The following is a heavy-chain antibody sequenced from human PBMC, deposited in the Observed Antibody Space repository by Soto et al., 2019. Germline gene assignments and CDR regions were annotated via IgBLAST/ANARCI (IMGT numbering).Heavy chain of an antibody. CDR3: ARERQLGPSSGRLDF. D-gene: IGHD6-6*01. CDR2: IYYTGSS. V-gene: IGHV4-31*03. Sequence: PSETLSLTCNVSGDSIDSGGSYWSRIRQRPGKGLEWIGYIYYTGSSYYNPSLKSRLTLSLDTSNNQFSLQLRSVTAADTAVYYCARERQLGPSSGRLDFWGLGTLVTASS. CDR1: GDSIDSGGSY. J-gene: IGHJ4*02.